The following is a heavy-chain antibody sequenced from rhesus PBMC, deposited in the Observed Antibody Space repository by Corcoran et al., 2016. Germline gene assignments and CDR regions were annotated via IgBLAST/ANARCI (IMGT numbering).Heavy chain of an antibody. J-gene: IGHJ4*01. D-gene: IGHD1-14*01. CDR2: IDGATTNT. V-gene: IGHV4S10*01. CDR1: GVSTSDGSW. CDR3: ATKIAGATISTFDS. Sequence: QVQLQASGPGLVKPSETLSLTGDIPGVSTSDGSWWTWIRQPPGKGLEWMGYIDGATTNTDANPSLKSRVSMSTDTSKNQLSWKVSSVTVADTAVYYCATKIAGATISTFDSWGQGVLVTVSS.